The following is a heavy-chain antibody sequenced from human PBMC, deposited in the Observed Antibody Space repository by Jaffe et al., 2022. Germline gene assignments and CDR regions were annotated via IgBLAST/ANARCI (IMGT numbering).Heavy chain of an antibody. CDR3: ACGGVGAITGAFDI. J-gene: IGHJ3*02. D-gene: IGHD1-26*01. CDR1: GGCISSGSYY. CDR2: IYTSGST. Sequence: QVQLQESGPGLVKPSQTLSLTCTVSGGCISSGSYYWSWIRQPAGKGLEWIGRIYTSGSTNYNPSLKSRVTISVDTSKNQFSLKLSSVTAADTAVYYCACGGVGAITGAFDIWGQGTMVTVSS. V-gene: IGHV4-61*02.